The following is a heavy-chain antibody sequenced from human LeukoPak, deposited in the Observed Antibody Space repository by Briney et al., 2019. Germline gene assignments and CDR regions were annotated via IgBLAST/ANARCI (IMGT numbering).Heavy chain of an antibody. J-gene: IGHJ4*02. Sequence: PGASVKVSCKASGGTFSSYAISWVRQAPGQGLEWMGIINPSGGSTSYAQKFQGRVTMTRDTSTSTVYMELSSLRSEDTAVYYCARVGPGFGAMVSWFDYWGQGTLVTVSS. CDR2: INPSGGST. D-gene: IGHD5-18*01. CDR1: GGTFSSYA. V-gene: IGHV1-46*03. CDR3: ARVGPGFGAMVSWFDY.